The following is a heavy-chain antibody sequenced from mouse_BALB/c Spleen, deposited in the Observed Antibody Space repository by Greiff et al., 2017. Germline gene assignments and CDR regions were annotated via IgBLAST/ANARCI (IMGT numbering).Heavy chain of an antibody. CDR2: ISSGGST. CDR3: ARGRDYDLYAMDY. V-gene: IGHV5-6-5*01. D-gene: IGHD2-4*01. J-gene: IGHJ4*01. CDR1: GFTFSSYA. Sequence: DVHLVESGGGLVKPGGSLKLSCAASGFTFSSYAMSWVRQTPEKRLEWVASISSGGSTYYPDSVKGRFTISRDNARNILYLQMSSLRSEDTAMYYCARGRDYDLYAMDYWGQGTSVTVSS.